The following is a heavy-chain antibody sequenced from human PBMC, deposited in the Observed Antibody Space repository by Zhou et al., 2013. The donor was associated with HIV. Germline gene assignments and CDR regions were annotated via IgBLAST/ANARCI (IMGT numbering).Heavy chain of an antibody. V-gene: IGHV1-69*05. CDR2: IIPIFGTA. CDR1: GGTFSSYA. D-gene: IGHD3-22*01. Sequence: QVQLVQSGAEVKKPGSSVKVSCKASGGTFSSYAISWVRQAPGQGLEWMGGIIPIFGTANYAQKFQGRVTITTDESTSTAYMELSSLRSEDTAVYYCARAAAMIVVSSGYYYYGMDVWGQGTTVTVSS. J-gene: IGHJ6*02. CDR3: ARAAAMIVVSSGYYYYGMDV.